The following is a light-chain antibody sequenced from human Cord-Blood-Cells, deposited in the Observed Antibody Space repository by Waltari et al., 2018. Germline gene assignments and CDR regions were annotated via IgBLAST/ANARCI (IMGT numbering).Light chain of an antibody. CDR2: DAS. V-gene: IGKV3-11*01. Sequence: TLSLSPGERATLSCRASQGVSSYLAWYQQKPGQAPRLLIYDASNRATGIPARFSGSGSGTDFTLTISSLEPEDFAVYYCQQRSNWPRYTFGQGTKLEIK. CDR1: QGVSSY. CDR3: QQRSNWPRYT. J-gene: IGKJ2*01.